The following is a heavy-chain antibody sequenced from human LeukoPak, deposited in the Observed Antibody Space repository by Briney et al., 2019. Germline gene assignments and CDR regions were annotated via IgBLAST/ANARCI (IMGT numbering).Heavy chain of an antibody. CDR2: IYYSGSN. CDR1: GYSISSSSYY. V-gene: IGHV4-39*01. CDR3: AKWGRDYYVSSGYVGDDAFDI. J-gene: IGHJ3*02. D-gene: IGHD3-22*01. Sequence: SETLSLTCTVSGYSISSSSYYWGWIRQPPGKGPEGFGCIYYSGSNSYNPSLKSRVTISISKYQSQLTLNLVSVTAADAYFYYWAKWGRDYYVSSGYVGDDAFDIWGQGTMVTVSS.